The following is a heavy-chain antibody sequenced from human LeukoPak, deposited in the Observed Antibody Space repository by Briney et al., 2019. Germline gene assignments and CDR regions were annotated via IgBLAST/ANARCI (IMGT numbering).Heavy chain of an antibody. Sequence: GGSLRLSCAASGFTFSSYGMHWVRQAPGKGLEWVAVIWYDGSNKYYADSVKGRFTISRDNSKNTLYLQMNSLRAEDTAVYYCARALNYDFWSGYYAPYGMDVWGQGTTVTVSS. V-gene: IGHV3-33*08. CDR1: GFTFSSYG. CDR2: IWYDGSNK. CDR3: ARALNYDFWSGYYAPYGMDV. D-gene: IGHD3-3*01. J-gene: IGHJ6*02.